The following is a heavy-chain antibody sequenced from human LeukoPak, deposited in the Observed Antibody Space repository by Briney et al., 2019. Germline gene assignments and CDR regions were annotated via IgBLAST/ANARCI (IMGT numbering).Heavy chain of an antibody. CDR1: GFTFGDYA. V-gene: IGHV3-49*04. D-gene: IGHD2-2*01. Sequence: GGSLRLSCTASGFTFGDYAMSWVRQAPGKGLEWVGFIRSKAYGGTTEYAASVKGRFTISRDDSKSIAYLQMNSLKTEDTAVYYCRRGDIVVVPAASSDYWGQGTLVTVSS. CDR2: IRSKAYGGTT. J-gene: IGHJ4*02. CDR3: RRGDIVVVPAASSDY.